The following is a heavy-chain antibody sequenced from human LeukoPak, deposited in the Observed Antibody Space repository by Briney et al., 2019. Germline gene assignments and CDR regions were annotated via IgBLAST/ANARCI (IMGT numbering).Heavy chain of an antibody. D-gene: IGHD2-2*01. CDR3: ARDLCGVPRASCYVSSWPRYYYGMDV. Sequence: ERSLRLSCAASGFTFRTYGMHWVRQAPGKGLEWVALISYDGSHKYYADSVKGRFTISRDNSKNTLDLQMNSLRPEDTAVYYCARDLCGVPRASCYVSSWPRYYYGMDVWGQGTTVTVSS. J-gene: IGHJ6*02. V-gene: IGHV3-30*03. CDR1: GFTFRTYG. CDR2: ISYDGSHK.